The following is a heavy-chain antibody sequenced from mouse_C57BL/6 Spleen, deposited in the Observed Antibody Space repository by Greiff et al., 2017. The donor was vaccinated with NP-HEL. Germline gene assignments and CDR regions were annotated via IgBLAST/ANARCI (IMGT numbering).Heavy chain of an antibody. CDR3: AREEYYGSKAMDY. Sequence: EVKLVESGGGLVKPGGSLKLSCAASGFTFSSYAMSWVRQTPEKRLEWVATISDGGSYTYYPDNVKGRFTISRDNAKNNLYLQMSHLKSEDTAMYYCAREEYYGSKAMDYWGQGTSVTVSS. J-gene: IGHJ4*01. CDR1: GFTFSSYA. CDR2: ISDGGSYT. D-gene: IGHD1-1*01. V-gene: IGHV5-4*01.